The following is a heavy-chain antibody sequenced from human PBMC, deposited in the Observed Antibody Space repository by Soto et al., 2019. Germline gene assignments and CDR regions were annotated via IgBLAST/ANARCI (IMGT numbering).Heavy chain of an antibody. D-gene: IGHD4-17*01. CDR1: GFTFSSYG. CDR3: ARDLNDYGDYDWFDP. J-gene: IGHJ5*02. V-gene: IGHV3-33*01. Sequence: VQLVESGGGVVQPGRSLRLSCAASGFTFSSYGMHWVRQAPGKGLEWVAVIWYDGSNKYYADSVKGRFTISRDNSKNTLYLQMNSLRAEDTAVYYCARDLNDYGDYDWFDPWGQGTLVTVSS. CDR2: IWYDGSNK.